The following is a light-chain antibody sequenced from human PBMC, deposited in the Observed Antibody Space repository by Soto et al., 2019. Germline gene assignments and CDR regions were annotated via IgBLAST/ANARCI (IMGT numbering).Light chain of an antibody. Sequence: QSVLTQPASVSGSPGQSITISCTGTSSDVGSYNLVSWYQQHPGKAPKLMIYEGSKRPSGVSNRFSGSKSGNTASLTTSGLQAEDEADYYCCSYAGSSPSYVFGTGTKVTVL. V-gene: IGLV2-23*01. CDR2: EGS. CDR1: SSDVGSYNL. J-gene: IGLJ1*01. CDR3: CSYAGSSPSYV.